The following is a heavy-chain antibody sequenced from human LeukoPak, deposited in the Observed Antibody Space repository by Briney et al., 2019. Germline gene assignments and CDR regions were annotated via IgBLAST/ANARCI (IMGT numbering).Heavy chain of an antibody. D-gene: IGHD6-13*01. CDR2: ISPSGTT. CDR3: ARGPGIAAAGVLGY. CDR1: GFSFSTYS. V-gene: IGHV3-48*01. J-gene: IGHJ4*02. Sequence: GRSLRLSCAASGFSFSTYSMNWVRQAPGKGLEWVSFISPSGTTHYSDSVQGRFTISRDNAKNSVYLQMNSLRSEDTAVYYCARGPGIAAAGVLGYWGQGTLVTVSS.